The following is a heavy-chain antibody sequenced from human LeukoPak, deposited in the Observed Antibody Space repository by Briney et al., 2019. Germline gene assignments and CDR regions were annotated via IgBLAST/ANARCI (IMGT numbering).Heavy chain of an antibody. CDR3: ARDRPVVPAGTDYYYGMDV. D-gene: IGHD2-2*01. Sequence: SETLSLTCAVYGGSFSGYYWSWIRQPPGKGLEWIGEINHGGSTNYNPSLKSRVTMSVDTSKNQFSLKLSSVTAADTAVYYCARDRPVVPAGTDYYYGMDVWGQGTTVTVSS. J-gene: IGHJ6*02. CDR1: GGSFSGYY. V-gene: IGHV4-34*10. CDR2: INHGGST.